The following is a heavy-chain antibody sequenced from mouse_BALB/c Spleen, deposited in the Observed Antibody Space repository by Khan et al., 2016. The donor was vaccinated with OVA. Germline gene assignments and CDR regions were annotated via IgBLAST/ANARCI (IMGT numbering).Heavy chain of an antibody. CDR2: ISYSGST. CDR1: GYSFTSDSA. Sequence: EVQLQESGPGLVKPSQSLSLTCTVTGYSFTSDSAWHWIRQFPGNKLEWMGYISYSGSTNYNPSLKSRISITRDTSKNQLFLQLNSVTTEDTATYYCARSIYSDYCRPFAYWGHGTLVTASA. J-gene: IGHJ3*01. D-gene: IGHD2-4*01. V-gene: IGHV3-2*02. CDR3: ARSIYSDYCRPFAY.